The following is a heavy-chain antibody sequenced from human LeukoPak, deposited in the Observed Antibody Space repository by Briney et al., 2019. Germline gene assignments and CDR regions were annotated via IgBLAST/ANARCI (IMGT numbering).Heavy chain of an antibody. CDR2: ISAYNGNT. D-gene: IGHD3-10*01. Sequence: ASVKVSCTASGYTFTSYGISWVRQAPGQGLEWMGWISAYNGNTNYAQTLQGRVTMTTDTYTSTAHMELRSLRSDDTAVYYCARVITMVRGVFNWFDPWGQGTLVTVSS. CDR1: GYTFTSYG. CDR3: ARVITMVRGVFNWFDP. J-gene: IGHJ5*02. V-gene: IGHV1-18*01.